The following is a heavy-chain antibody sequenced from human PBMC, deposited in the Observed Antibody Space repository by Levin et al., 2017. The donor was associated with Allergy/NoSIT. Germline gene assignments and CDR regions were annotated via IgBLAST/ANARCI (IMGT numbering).Heavy chain of an antibody. CDR1: GGSVSSGSYY. Sequence: SQTLSLTCTVSGGSVSSGSYYWSWIRQPPGKGLEWIGYIYYSGSTNYNPSLKSRVTISVDTSKNQFSLKLSSVTAADTAVYYCARSPKSFPYGGNSVTDYWGQGTLVTVSS. CDR3: ARSPKSFPYGGNSVTDY. D-gene: IGHD4-23*01. J-gene: IGHJ4*02. CDR2: IYYSGST. V-gene: IGHV4-61*01.